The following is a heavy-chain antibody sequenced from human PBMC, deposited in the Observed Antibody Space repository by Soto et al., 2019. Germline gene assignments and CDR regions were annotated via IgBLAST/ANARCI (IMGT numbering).Heavy chain of an antibody. J-gene: IGHJ4*02. CDR1: GFTFSSYA. V-gene: IGHV3-7*01. D-gene: IGHD3-10*01. CDR3: ARGRPVPY. CDR2: VNGGGGGK. Sequence: PGGSLRLSCAASGFTFSSYAMNWVRQAPGKGLEWVANVNGGGGGKFYVGSVKGRFTISRDNAMNTLYLQMNSLRAEDTAVYYCARGRPVPYWGQGTRVTVSS.